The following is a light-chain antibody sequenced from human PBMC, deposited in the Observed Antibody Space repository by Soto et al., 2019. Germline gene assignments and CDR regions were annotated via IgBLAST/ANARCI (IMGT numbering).Light chain of an antibody. Sequence: EIVLPQSPGTLSLSPGERATLSCRASQSVGRNYLAWYQQKPGQAPRLLIHAASSRATGIPDTFSGSGPETDFTLTISRLEPEDFAVYYCQQYAESPLTFGGGTKVEIK. V-gene: IGKV3-20*01. CDR2: AAS. CDR3: QQYAESPLT. CDR1: QSVGRNY. J-gene: IGKJ4*01.